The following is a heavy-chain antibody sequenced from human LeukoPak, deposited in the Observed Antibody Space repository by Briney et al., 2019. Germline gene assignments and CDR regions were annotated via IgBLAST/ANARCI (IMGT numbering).Heavy chain of an antibody. CDR3: AKVSVPIVEATPVDDY. V-gene: IGHV3-23*01. CDR1: GFTFSSYA. Sequence: PGGSLRLSCAASGFTFSSYAMSWVRQAPGKGLEWVSAISGSGGSTYYADSVKGRFTISRDNSKNTLYLQMNSLRAEDTAVYYCAKVSVPIVEATPVDDYWGQGTLVTVSS. D-gene: IGHD1-26*01. CDR2: ISGSGGST. J-gene: IGHJ4*02.